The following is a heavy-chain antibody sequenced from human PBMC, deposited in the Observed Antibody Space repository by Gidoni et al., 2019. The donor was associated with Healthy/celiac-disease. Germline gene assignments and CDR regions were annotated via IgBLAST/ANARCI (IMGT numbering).Heavy chain of an antibody. CDR1: GFTFSTYA. J-gene: IGHJ4*02. D-gene: IGHD1-26*01. V-gene: IGHV3-64D*06. CDR3: VRAYGGSYDD. Sequence: EVQLVESGGGLVQPGGSLSLPCSASGFTFSTYAMHWVRQAPGKGLEYVSAISSGGYSTYYADSVKGRFTISRDNSQNTLFLQMSSLTTEDTAVYHCVRAYGGSYDDWGQGTLVTVSS. CDR2: ISSGGYST.